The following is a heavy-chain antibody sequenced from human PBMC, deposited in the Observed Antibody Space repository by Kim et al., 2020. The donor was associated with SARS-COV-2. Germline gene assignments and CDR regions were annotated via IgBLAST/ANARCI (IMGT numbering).Heavy chain of an antibody. J-gene: IGHJ3*02. CDR3: ARDRGSRPDTFYI. CDR2: ISTYDGDT. Sequence: ASVKVSCKASGYSFTTYGISWVRQAPGQGLEWIGWISTYDGDTNYAQDVQGRVAMTRDTFTSTAYMELRSLRSDDTAVYYCARDRGSRPDTFYIWGQGTM. D-gene: IGHD3-10*01. V-gene: IGHV1-18*01. CDR1: GYSFTTYG.